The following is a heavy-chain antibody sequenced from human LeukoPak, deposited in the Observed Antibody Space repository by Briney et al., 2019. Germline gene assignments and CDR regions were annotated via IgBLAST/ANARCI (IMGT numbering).Heavy chain of an antibody. V-gene: IGHV3-30*04. CDR2: ISFDETHQ. J-gene: IGHJ5*02. CDR3: ARRKLTFLAT. D-gene: IGHD2-21*01. CDR1: GFNFAQSS. Sequence: PGGSLRLSCAASGFNFAQSSMHWVRQAPGKGLEWLGVISFDETHQNYAESVKGRFTISRDNSKNTLDLQMNSLRGDDTAVYYCARRKLTFLATWGQGTLVTVSS.